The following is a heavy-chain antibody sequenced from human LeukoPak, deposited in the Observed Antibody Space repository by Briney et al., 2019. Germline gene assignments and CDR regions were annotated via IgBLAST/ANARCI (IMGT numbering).Heavy chain of an antibody. Sequence: PGGSLRLSCAASGFTFSSYSMNWVRQAPGKGLEWVSSISSSSSYIYYADSVKGRFTISRDNAKNSLYLQMNSLRAEDTAVYYCARGCGKGTSCRYYFDYWGQGTLVTVSS. CDR3: ARGCGKGTSCRYYFDY. V-gene: IGHV3-21*01. J-gene: IGHJ4*02. D-gene: IGHD2-2*01. CDR1: GFTFSSYS. CDR2: ISSSSSYI.